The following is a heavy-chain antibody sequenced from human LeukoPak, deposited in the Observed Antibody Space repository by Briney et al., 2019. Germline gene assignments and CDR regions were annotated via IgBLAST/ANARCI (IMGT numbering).Heavy chain of an antibody. Sequence: GRSLRLSCAASGFTFSSYGMHWVRQAPGKGLEWVAVISYDGSNKYYADSVKGRFTISRDNSKNTLYLQMNSLRAEDTAVYYCAKAEGYGSGSYYKDWGQGTLVTVSS. D-gene: IGHD3-10*01. CDR2: ISYDGSNK. CDR1: GFTFSSYG. V-gene: IGHV3-30*18. CDR3: AKAEGYGSGSYYKD. J-gene: IGHJ4*02.